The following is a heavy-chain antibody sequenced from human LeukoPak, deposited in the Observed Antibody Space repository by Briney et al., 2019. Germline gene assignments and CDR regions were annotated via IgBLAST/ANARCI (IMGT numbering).Heavy chain of an antibody. CDR3: ARGEDIAVAGTGLDY. D-gene: IGHD6-19*01. CDR2: IWYDGSNK. CDR1: GFTFSSYG. J-gene: IGHJ4*02. V-gene: IGHV3-33*01. Sequence: PGGSLRLSCAASGFTFSSYGMHWVRQAPGKGLEWVAVIWYDGSNKYYADSVKGRFTTSRDNSKNTLYLQMNSLRAEDTAVYYCARGEDIAVAGTGLDYWGQGTLVTVSS.